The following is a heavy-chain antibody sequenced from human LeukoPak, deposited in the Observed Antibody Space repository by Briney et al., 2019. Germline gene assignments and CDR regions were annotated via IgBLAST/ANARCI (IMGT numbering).Heavy chain of an antibody. D-gene: IGHD4-17*01. V-gene: IGHV3-30*02. CDR2: IRYDGSNK. J-gene: IGHJ4*02. CDR1: GFTFSSYG. CDR3: ATLTTVTPGY. Sequence: GGSLRLSCAASGFTFSSYGMHWVRQAPGKGLEWVAFIRYDGSNKYYADSVKGRFAISRDNSKNTLYLQMNSLRAEDTAVYYCATLTTVTPGYWGQGTLVTVSS.